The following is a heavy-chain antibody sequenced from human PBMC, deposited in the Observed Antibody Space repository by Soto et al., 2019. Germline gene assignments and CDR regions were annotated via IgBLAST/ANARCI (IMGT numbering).Heavy chain of an antibody. CDR2: TYYRSKWYN. D-gene: IGHD2-2*01. CDR3: ARDQLGYCSSTSCYRWFDP. J-gene: IGHJ5*02. CDR1: GDSVSSNSAA. V-gene: IGHV6-1*01. Sequence: QVQLQQSGPGLVKPSQTLSLTCAISGDSVSSNSAAWNWIRQSPSRGLEWLGRTYYRSKWYNDYAVSVKSRITINPDTSKNQFSLQLNSVTPEDTAVYYCARDQLGYCSSTSCYRWFDPWGQGTLVTVSS.